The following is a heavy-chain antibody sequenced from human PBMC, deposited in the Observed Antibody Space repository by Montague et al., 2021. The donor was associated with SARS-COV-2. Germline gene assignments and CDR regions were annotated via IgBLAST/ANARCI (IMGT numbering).Heavy chain of an antibody. D-gene: IGHD4-11*01. CDR2: IYYSGST. J-gene: IGHJ4*02. CDR3: ARSGDPGTTVTYLY. Sequence: SETLSLTCTVSGGSISSYYWSWIRQPSGKGLERIGYIYYSGSTNYNPSLKSRVTISVDTSKNQFSLKLNSVTAADTAVYYCARSGDPGTTVTYLYWGQGTLVTVSS. V-gene: IGHV4-59*12. CDR1: GGSISSYY.